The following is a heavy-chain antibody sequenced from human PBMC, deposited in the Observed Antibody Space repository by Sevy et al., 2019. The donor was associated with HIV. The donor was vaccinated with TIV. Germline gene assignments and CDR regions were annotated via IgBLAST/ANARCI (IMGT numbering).Heavy chain of an antibody. D-gene: IGHD6-19*01. V-gene: IGHV3-13*01. CDR3: ARGTTVGWDMNVFDF. J-gene: IGHJ3*01. CDR1: GFIFSNFD. CDR2: IGTLWDT. Sequence: GGSLRLSCAAAGFIFSNFDMHWVRQSPGKGLEWVSAIGTLWDTFYAGSVKGRFTISRENVKNSLYLQMNNLGAGDTAIYYCARGTTVGWDMNVFDFWGQGTSVTVSS.